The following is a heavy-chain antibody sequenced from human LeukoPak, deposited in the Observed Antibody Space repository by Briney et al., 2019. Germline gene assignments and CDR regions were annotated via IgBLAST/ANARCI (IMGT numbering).Heavy chain of an antibody. CDR3: ARVGDLSYYYYYMDV. V-gene: IGHV1-2*02. Sequence: GESLKISCKASGYTFTGYYMHWVRQAPGQGLEWMGWINPNSGGTNYAQKFQGRVTMTRDTSISTAYMELSRLRSDDTAVYYCARVGDLSYYYYYMDVWGKGTTVTVSS. CDR1: GYTFTGYY. J-gene: IGHJ6*03. CDR2: INPNSGGT.